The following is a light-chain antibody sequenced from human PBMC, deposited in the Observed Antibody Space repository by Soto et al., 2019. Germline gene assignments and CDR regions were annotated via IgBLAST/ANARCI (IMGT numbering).Light chain of an antibody. CDR3: QKYNSAPRA. CDR2: DAS. V-gene: IGKV1-27*01. CDR1: QGISTF. J-gene: IGKJ1*01. Sequence: DIQMTQSPSSLSASVGDRVTITCRASQGISTFLAWYQQKPGKVPKLLIYDASTLQSGVPSRFSGSGSGTDFTLTISSLQPEDVATYYCQKYNSAPRAFGQGTKVEIK.